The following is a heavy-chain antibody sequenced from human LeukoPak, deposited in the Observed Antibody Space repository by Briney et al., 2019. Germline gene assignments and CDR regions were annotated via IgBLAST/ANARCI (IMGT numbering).Heavy chain of an antibody. D-gene: IGHD3-22*01. Sequence: PGGSLRLSCAASGFTFSTYAMSWVRQAPGKGLEWVSAISDSGASTYYADSVKGRFTVSRDNSKDTVSLQMNSLRAEDTAVYYCAKDVDDYYDSSGPRWFDPWGQGTLVTVSS. CDR1: GFTFSTYA. CDR2: ISDSGAST. V-gene: IGHV3-23*01. J-gene: IGHJ5*02. CDR3: AKDVDDYYDSSGPRWFDP.